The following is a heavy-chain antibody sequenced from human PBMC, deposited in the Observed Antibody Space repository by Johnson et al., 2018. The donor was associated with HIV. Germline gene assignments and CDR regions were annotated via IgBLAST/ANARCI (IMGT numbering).Heavy chain of an antibody. CDR1: GFTFDDYT. V-gene: IGHV3-43*01. CDR3: ARETKSNAFDI. Sequence: VQLVDSGGVVVQPGGSLRLSCAASGFTFDDYTMPWVRQVPGKGLRWVSLIIWDGGSIYYADSVKGRFTVSRDNTKNTLYLQMNSLRTGDTALYYCARETKSNAFDIWGQGTMVTVSS. D-gene: IGHD1-7*01. CDR2: IIWDGGSI. J-gene: IGHJ3*02.